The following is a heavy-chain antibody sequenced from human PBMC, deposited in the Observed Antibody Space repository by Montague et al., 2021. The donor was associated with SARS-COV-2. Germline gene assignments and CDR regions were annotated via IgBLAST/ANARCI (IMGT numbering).Heavy chain of an antibody. CDR3: ARHALGYFDWLNEGYFDY. CDR1: GASISSSSFF. J-gene: IGHJ4*02. Sequence: SETLSLTCTVSGASISSSSFFWGWIRQPPGKGLEWIGTVSYSGDYNYMPSLESRVTMSVDTSKNQFSLKLSSVTAADTAVHYCARHALGYFDWLNEGYFDYWGQGTLVTVSS. D-gene: IGHD3-9*01. CDR2: VSYSGDY. V-gene: IGHV4-39*01.